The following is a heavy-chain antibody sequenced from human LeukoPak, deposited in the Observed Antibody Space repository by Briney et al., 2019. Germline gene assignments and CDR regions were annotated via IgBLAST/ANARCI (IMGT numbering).Heavy chain of an antibody. D-gene: IGHD6-13*01. V-gene: IGHV4-31*03. CDR1: SGSISSGGYY. CDR3: ARHRAADPSDAFDI. Sequence: PSETLSLTCTVSSGSISSGGYYWSWIRQLPGKGLEWIGYIYYSGSTSYNPSLKSRVTISVDTSKNQFSLTVSSVTAADTAVYYCARHRAADPSDAFDIWGQGTMVTVS. J-gene: IGHJ3*02. CDR2: IYYSGST.